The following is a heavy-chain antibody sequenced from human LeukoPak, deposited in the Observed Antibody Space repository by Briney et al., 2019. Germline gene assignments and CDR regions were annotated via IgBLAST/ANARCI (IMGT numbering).Heavy chain of an antibody. CDR3: AKGSVPMMALNDLDY. CDR1: GLTFRSYS. Sequence: GGSLRLSCAASGLTFRSYSMNWARQAPGKALEWVTSISSSSSYIYYADSVKGRHTISRDNAKNTLHLAMNSLSAGHTPVYYCAKGSVPMMALNDLDYWGQGTLVTVSS. V-gene: IGHV3-21*04. J-gene: IGHJ4*02. D-gene: IGHD3-3*01. CDR2: ISSSSSYI.